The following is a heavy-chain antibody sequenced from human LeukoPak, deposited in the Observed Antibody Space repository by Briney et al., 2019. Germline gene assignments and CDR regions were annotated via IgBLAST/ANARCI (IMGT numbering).Heavy chain of an antibody. V-gene: IGHV1-18*01. Sequence: ASVKVSCKASGYTFTSYGISWVRQAPGQGLKWMGWISAYNGNTNYAQKLQGRVTMTTDTSTSTAYMELRSLRSDDTAVYYCARGSIVPAKYLYYYYYMDVWGKGTTVTVSS. CDR3: ARGSIVPAKYLYYYYYMDV. D-gene: IGHD2-2*01. CDR1: GYTFTSYG. J-gene: IGHJ6*03. CDR2: ISAYNGNT.